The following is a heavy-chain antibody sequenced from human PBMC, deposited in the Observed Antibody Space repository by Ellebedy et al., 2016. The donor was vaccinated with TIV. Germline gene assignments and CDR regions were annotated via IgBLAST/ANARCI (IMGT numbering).Heavy chain of an antibody. Sequence: ASVKVSCKASGYTFTAYYMHWVRQAPGQGLEWMGWINPDSCVTNFAQKFQGRVTMTRDTSVNTAYLELSRLESDDTAVYYCARVIRGSSGMDVWGQGTTVTVS. CDR1: GYTFTAYY. D-gene: IGHD6-13*01. CDR3: ARVIRGSSGMDV. V-gene: IGHV1-2*02. J-gene: IGHJ6*02. CDR2: INPDSCVT.